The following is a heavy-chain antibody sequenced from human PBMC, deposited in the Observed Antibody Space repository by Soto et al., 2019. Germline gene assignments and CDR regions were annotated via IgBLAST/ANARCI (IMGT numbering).Heavy chain of an antibody. CDR2: IPSRGRP. Sequence: SETLSLTCSVSDASVAGGSYYWSWVRQPPGKGLEWIGYIPSRGRPFYNPSLTSRGTISADTSKNQLSLQLTSVTAADTAVYYCARDTYSGYDFGLWGQGTLVTVSS. CDR3: ARDTYSGYDFGL. J-gene: IGHJ5*02. V-gene: IGHV4-30-4*01. D-gene: IGHD5-12*01. CDR1: DASVAGGSYY.